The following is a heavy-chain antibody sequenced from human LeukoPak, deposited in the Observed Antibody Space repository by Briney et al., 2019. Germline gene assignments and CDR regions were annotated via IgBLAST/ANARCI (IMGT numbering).Heavy chain of an antibody. D-gene: IGHD2-2*01. CDR2: ISTSSTTI. Sequence: GGSLRLSCVVSGFTFSTYSMNWVRQAPGKGLEWISYISTSSTTIYYADSVKGRFTISRDNSKNTLYLQMNSLRAEDTAVYYCAKDGTKIVVVPAAIDYWGQGTLVTVSS. CDR1: GFTFSTYS. CDR3: AKDGTKIVVVPAAIDY. V-gene: IGHV3-48*01. J-gene: IGHJ4*02.